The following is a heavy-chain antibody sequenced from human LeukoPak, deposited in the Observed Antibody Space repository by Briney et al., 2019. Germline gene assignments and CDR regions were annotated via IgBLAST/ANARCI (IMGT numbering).Heavy chain of an antibody. CDR1: GYTFTGYY. J-gene: IGHJ4*02. CDR2: INPNSGGT. V-gene: IGHV1-2*02. Sequence: ASVKVSCKASGYTFTGYYMHWVRQAPGQGLEWMGWINPNSGGTNYAQKFQGRVTMTRDTSISTAYMELSRLRSDDTAVYYCARLTQHRYYYDTSAYRYYFDYWGQGTLVTVSS. D-gene: IGHD3-22*01. CDR3: ARLTQHRYYYDTSAYRYYFDY.